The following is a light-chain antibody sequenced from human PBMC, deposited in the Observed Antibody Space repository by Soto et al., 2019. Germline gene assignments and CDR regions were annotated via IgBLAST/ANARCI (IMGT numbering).Light chain of an antibody. V-gene: IGKV1-6*01. CDR2: SAS. CDR3: LQDHNYPRT. Sequence: AIQMTQSPSSLSASVGDRVTITCRASQDIRDELGWYQQKPGKAPKVLIYSASRLQSGVPSRFSGSGSGTDFTLTISSLQPEDCATYYCLQDHNYPRTFGQGTKVEIK. CDR1: QDIRDE. J-gene: IGKJ1*01.